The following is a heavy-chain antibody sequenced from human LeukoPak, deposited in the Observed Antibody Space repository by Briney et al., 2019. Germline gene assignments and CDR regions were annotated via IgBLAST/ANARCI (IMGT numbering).Heavy chain of an antibody. J-gene: IGHJ6*02. CDR3: ARDAPPYYYYYYGMDV. CDR1: GDSISSSRSY. V-gene: IGHV4-39*02. CDR2: IFYSGST. Sequence: SETLSLTCTVSGDSISSSRSYWGWIRQPPGKGLEWIGSIFYSGSTYYNPSLKSRVTISIVASKNQFSLKLSSVTAADTAVYYCARDAPPYYYYYYGMDVWGQGTTVTVSS.